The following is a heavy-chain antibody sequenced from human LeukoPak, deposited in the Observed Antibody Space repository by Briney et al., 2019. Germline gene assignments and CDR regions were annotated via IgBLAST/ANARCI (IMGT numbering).Heavy chain of an antibody. J-gene: IGHJ4*02. Sequence: ASVKVSCKASGYKFDDYGINWVRQAPGQGLEWVAWIGTYTGKTDYIERLEGRVIMTTDTSTATVYMELQNLGSDDTAVYYCARGSPSSIVARLLFDYWGQGTLVTVSS. CDR1: GYKFDDYG. D-gene: IGHD6-6*01. CDR2: IGTYTGKT. CDR3: ARGSPSSIVARLLFDY. V-gene: IGHV1-18*01.